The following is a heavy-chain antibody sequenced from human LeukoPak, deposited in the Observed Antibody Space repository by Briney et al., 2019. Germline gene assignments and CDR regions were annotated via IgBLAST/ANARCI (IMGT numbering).Heavy chain of an antibody. D-gene: IGHD3-22*01. CDR3: ARTYYYDSSGYRSYTFDI. CDR1: GGSINSYF. J-gene: IGHJ3*02. V-gene: IGHV4-59*01. CDR2: ISDSGGT. Sequence: NASETLSLTCTVSGGSINSYFWSWIRQPPGKGLEWVGYISDSGGTNYNPSLRSRVTISLDTSKNQFSLKLSSVTAADTAVYYCARTYYYDSSGYRSYTFDIWGQGTMVTVSS.